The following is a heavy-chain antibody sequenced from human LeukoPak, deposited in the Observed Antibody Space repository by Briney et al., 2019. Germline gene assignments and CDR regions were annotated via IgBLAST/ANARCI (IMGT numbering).Heavy chain of an antibody. CDR3: ARGYDYVWGSFP. V-gene: IGHV3-30-3*01. CDR1: GFTFSSYG. J-gene: IGHJ5*02. Sequence: PGGSLRLSCAASGFTFSSYGMHWVRQAPGKGLEWVAVISYDGSNKYYADSVKGRFTISRDNSKNTLYLQMNSLRAEDTAVYYYARGYDYVWGSFPWGQGTLVTVSS. D-gene: IGHD3-16*01. CDR2: ISYDGSNK.